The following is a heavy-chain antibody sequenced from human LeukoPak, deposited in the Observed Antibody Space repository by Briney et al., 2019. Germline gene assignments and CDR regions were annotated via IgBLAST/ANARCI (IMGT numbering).Heavy chain of an antibody. CDR1: GYTFTGYC. CDR3: ARVTYYYDSSGDLNWFDP. V-gene: IGHV1-2*02. D-gene: IGHD3-22*01. CDR2: INPNSGGT. J-gene: IGHJ5*02. Sequence: GASVKVSCKASGYTFTGYCMHWVRQAPGQGLEWMGWINPNSGGTNYAQKFQGRVTMTRDTSISTAYMELSRLRSDDTAVYYCARVTYYYDSSGDLNWFDPWGQGTLVTVSS.